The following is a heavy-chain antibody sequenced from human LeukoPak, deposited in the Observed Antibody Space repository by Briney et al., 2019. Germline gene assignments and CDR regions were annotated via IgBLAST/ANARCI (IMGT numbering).Heavy chain of an antibody. J-gene: IGHJ5*02. CDR2: IIPIFGTA. D-gene: IGHD6-13*01. Sequence: SVKVSCTASGGTFSSYAISWVRQAPGQGLEWMGGIIPIFGTANYAQKFQGRVTITADESTSTAYMELSSLRSEDTAVYYCARDPFGAAAGTRWFDPWGQGTLVTVSS. CDR1: GGTFSSYA. CDR3: ARDPFGAAAGTRWFDP. V-gene: IGHV1-69*01.